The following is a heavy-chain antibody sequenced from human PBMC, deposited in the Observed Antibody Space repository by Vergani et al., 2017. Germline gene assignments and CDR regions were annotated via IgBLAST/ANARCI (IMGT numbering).Heavy chain of an antibody. CDR2: IYYSGSS. V-gene: IGHV4-39*01. Sequence: QLQLQESGPGLVKPSATLSLTCSVSGSSIRSSNYYWGWIRQPPGKGLEWISSIYYSGSSYYNPSLKSRVTISVATSENQFSLKLSSVTAADTAVYFCARHSTGEWLVRWGWIDPWGQGILVTVSS. J-gene: IGHJ5*02. D-gene: IGHD6-19*01. CDR3: ARHSTGEWLVRWGWIDP. CDR1: GSSIRSSNYY.